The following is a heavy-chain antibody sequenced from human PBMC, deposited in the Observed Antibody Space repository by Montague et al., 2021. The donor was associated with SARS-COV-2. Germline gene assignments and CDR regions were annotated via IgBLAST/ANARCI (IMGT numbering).Heavy chain of an antibody. J-gene: IGHJ6*02. Sequence: SETLSLTCIVSGYSISSGYYWGWVRQTPGKGLEWLGFIEYSGSTYYNLSLKTRVTMSLDTSKNQFSLKLTSVTAADTALYYCARDITLGMDVWGRGTTVTVSS. CDR1: GYSISSGYY. V-gene: IGHV4-38-2*02. CDR3: ARDITLGMDV. CDR2: IEYSGST.